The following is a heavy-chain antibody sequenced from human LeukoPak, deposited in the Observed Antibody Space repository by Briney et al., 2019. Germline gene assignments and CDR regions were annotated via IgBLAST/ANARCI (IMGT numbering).Heavy chain of an antibody. Sequence: GGSLRLSCAASGFTFSSYAMSWVRQAPGKGLEWVSAISGSGGSTYYADSVKGRFTISRDNAKTSLYLQMNSLRAEDTAAYYCARDLSGVAGYTYGRGIDYWGQGTLVTVSS. CDR1: GFTFSSYA. V-gene: IGHV3-23*01. CDR3: ARDLSGVAGYTYGRGIDY. CDR2: ISGSGGST. J-gene: IGHJ4*02. D-gene: IGHD5-18*01.